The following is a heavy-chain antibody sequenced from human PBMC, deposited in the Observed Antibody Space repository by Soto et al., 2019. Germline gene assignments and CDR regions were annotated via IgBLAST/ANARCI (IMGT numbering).Heavy chain of an antibody. D-gene: IGHD6-13*01. CDR2: IYTSGST. V-gene: IGHV4-4*07. CDR1: GGSISSYY. J-gene: IGHJ6*02. Sequence: QVQLQESGPGLVKPSETLSLTCTVSGGSISSYYWSWIRQPAGKGLEWIGRIYTSGSTSYNPSLKSRVTMSVDTSKNQFSLKLSSVTAADTAVYYCARDSSSPHYYGMDVWGQGTTVTVSS. CDR3: ARDSSSPHYYGMDV.